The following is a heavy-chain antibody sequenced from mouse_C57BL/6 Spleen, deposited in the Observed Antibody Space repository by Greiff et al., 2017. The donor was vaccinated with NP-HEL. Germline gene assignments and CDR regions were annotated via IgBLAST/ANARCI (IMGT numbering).Heavy chain of an antibody. V-gene: IGHV1-72*01. Sequence: VQLQQPGAELVKPGASVKLPCKASGYTFTSYWMHWVKQRPGRGLEWIGSIDPNSGGTKYNEKFKSKATLTVDKPSSTAYMQLSSLTSDDSAVYYCAKDDGYSYYAMDYWGQGTSVTVSS. CDR3: AKDDGYSYYAMDY. CDR1: GYTFTSYW. D-gene: IGHD2-3*01. J-gene: IGHJ4*01. CDR2: IDPNSGGT.